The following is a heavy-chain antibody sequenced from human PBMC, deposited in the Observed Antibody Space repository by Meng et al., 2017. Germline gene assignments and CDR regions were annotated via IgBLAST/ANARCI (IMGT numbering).Heavy chain of an antibody. Sequence: GGSLRLSCAASGFTFSSYAMHWVRQAPGKGLEWVAVISYDGSNKYYADSAKGRFTISRDNSKNTLYLQMNSLRAEDTAVYYCARDQVDYYDSSGYSDYWGQGTLVTVSS. CDR1: GFTFSSYA. V-gene: IGHV3-30*04. CDR2: ISYDGSNK. D-gene: IGHD3-22*01. J-gene: IGHJ4*02. CDR3: ARDQVDYYDSSGYSDY.